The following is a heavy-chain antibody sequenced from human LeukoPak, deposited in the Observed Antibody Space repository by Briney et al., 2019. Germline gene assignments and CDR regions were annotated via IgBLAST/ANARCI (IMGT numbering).Heavy chain of an antibody. J-gene: IGHJ3*02. CDR1: GFTVSSNY. CDR3: ARETYYYDRSGYFAFDI. Sequence: TGGSLRLSCAASGFTVSSNYMSWVRQAPGKGLEWVSVIYAGGSTYYADSVKGRFTISRDNSKNTLYLQMNSLRAEDTAVYYCARETYYYDRSGYFAFDIWAKGQWSPSLQ. V-gene: IGHV3-66*01. CDR2: IYAGGST. D-gene: IGHD3-22*01.